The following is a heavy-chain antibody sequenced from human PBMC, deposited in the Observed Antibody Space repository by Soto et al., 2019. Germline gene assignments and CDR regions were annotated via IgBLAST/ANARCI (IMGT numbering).Heavy chain of an antibody. J-gene: IGHJ6*02. Sequence: QVQLVESGGGVVQPGRSLRLSCAASGFTFSSYGMHWVRQAPGKGLEWVAVISYDGSNKYYADSVKGRFTISRDNSKNTLYLQMNGLRAEDTAVYYCAKAAAAGTLYYYNGMDVWGQGTTVTVSS. CDR1: GFTFSSYG. CDR2: ISYDGSNK. CDR3: AKAAAAGTLYYYNGMDV. D-gene: IGHD6-13*01. V-gene: IGHV3-30*18.